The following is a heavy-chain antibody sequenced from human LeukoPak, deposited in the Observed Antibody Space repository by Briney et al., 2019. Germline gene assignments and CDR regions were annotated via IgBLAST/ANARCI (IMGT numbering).Heavy chain of an antibody. Sequence: SETLSLTCTVSGGSISSYYWSWIRQPAGKGLEWIGRIYTSGSTNCNPSLKSRVTMSVDTSKNQFSLKLSSVTAADTAVYYCAREAAVAGSYDYWGQGTLVTVSS. CDR2: IYTSGST. J-gene: IGHJ4*02. CDR1: GGSISSYY. D-gene: IGHD6-19*01. V-gene: IGHV4-4*07. CDR3: AREAAVAGSYDY.